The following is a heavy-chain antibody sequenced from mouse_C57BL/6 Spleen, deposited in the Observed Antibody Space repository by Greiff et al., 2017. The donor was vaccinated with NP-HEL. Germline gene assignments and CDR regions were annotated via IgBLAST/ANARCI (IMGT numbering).Heavy chain of an antibody. D-gene: IGHD2-1*01. Sequence: EVQLQESGAELVRPGASVKLSCTASGFNIKDDYMHWVKQRPEQGLEWIGWIDPENGDTEYASKFQGKATITADTSSNTAYLQLSSLTSEDTAVYYCTTAIYYGNFDYWGQGTTLTVSS. J-gene: IGHJ2*01. V-gene: IGHV14-4*01. CDR3: TTAIYYGNFDY. CDR1: GFNIKDDY. CDR2: IDPENGDT.